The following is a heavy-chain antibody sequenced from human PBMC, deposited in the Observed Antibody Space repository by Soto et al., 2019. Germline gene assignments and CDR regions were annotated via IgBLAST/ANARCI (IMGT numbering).Heavy chain of an antibody. D-gene: IGHD1-26*01. CDR2: ISSSSSYL. CDR3: AREQQWELPSGAFDS. V-gene: IGHV3-21*01. CDR1: GFTFSSYS. Sequence: EVQLVESGGGLVMPGGSLRLSCAASGFTFSSYSMNWVRQAPGKGLEWVSSISSSSSYLYYADSLKGRFTISRDNAKNSLYLQRNSLRAEDTAVYDCAREQQWELPSGAFDSWGQGTMVTVSS. J-gene: IGHJ3*02.